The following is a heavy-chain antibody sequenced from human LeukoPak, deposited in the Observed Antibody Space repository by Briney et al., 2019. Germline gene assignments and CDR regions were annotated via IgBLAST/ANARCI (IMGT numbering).Heavy chain of an antibody. CDR1: GYPFTGYY. CDR3: ARLADCSSSSCRSFDY. Sequence: ASVKVSCKSSGYPFTGYYLHWVRQAPGQGLEWMGWINPNSGFTNYAQKFQGRVTMTRDTSISTAYMELSRLRSDDTAVYYCARLADCSSSSCRSFDYWGQGTLVTVSS. CDR2: INPNSGFT. V-gene: IGHV1-2*02. D-gene: IGHD2-2*01. J-gene: IGHJ4*02.